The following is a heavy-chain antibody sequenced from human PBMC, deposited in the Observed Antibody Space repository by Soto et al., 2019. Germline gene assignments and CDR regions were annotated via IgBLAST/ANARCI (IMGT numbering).Heavy chain of an antibody. CDR2: INVDGSAT. CDR1: GLTFSSSW. D-gene: IGHD2-15*01. V-gene: IGHV3-74*01. CDR3: ARDRGSYNGIFDY. Sequence: EVQLVESGGGLVQPGGSRRLSCAVSGLTFSSSWMHWVRQAPGKGLVWVSRINVDGSATHCADSVQGRFTISRDNAKNILYLQMTNLSAEDTAVYYCARDRGSYNGIFDYWGQGTLVTVSS. J-gene: IGHJ4*02.